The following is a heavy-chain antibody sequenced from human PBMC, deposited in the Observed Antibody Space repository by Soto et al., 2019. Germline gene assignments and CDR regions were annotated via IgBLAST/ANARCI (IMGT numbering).Heavy chain of an antibody. D-gene: IGHD6-19*01. V-gene: IGHV2-5*01. CDR1: GFSLSTSGVG. Sequence: QITLKESGPTLVKPTQTLTLTCTFSGFSLSTSGVGVGWIRQPPGKALEWLALIYWNDDKRYSPSLKGRLTITKDTSKNQVVLTMTNMDPVDTATYYCAHSKVAVAGGAFDIWGQGTMVTVSS. CDR2: IYWNDDK. J-gene: IGHJ3*02. CDR3: AHSKVAVAGGAFDI.